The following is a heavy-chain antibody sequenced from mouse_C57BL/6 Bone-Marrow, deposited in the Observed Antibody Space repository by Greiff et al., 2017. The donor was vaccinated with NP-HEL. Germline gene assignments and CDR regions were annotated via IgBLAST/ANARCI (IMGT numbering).Heavy chain of an antibody. CDR1: GYSITSGYY. V-gene: IGHV3-6*01. D-gene: IGHD3-2*02. CDR3: ARDSSGPHYYAMDY. CDR2: ISYDGSN. Sequence: EVKLVESGPGLVKPSQSLSLTCSVTGYSITSGYYWNWIRQFPGNKLEWMGYISYDGSNNYNPSLKNRISITRDTSKNQFFLKLNSVTTEDTATYYCARDSSGPHYYAMDYWGQGTSVTVSS. J-gene: IGHJ4*01.